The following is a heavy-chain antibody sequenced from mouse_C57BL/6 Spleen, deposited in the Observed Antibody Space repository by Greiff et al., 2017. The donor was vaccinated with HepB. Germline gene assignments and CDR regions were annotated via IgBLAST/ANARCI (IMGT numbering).Heavy chain of an antibody. Sequence: QVQLQQSGAELVMPGASVKLSCKASGYTFTSYWMHWVKQRPGQGLEWIGEIDPSDSYTNYNQKFKGKSTLTVDKSSSTAYMQLSSLTSEDSAVYYCARPYYYGSSYAWFAYWGQGTLVTVSA. CDR3: ARPYYYGSSYAWFAY. D-gene: IGHD1-1*01. CDR1: GYTFTSYW. CDR2: IDPSDSYT. V-gene: IGHV1-69*01. J-gene: IGHJ3*01.